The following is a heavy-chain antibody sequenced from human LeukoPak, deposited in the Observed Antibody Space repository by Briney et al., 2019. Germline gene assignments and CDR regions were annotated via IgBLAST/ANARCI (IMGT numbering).Heavy chain of an antibody. V-gene: IGHV4-4*02. Sequence: SETLSLTCAVSGVSISSNLWWTWVRQPPGKGLEWIAEIHHSGSINYNPSLKSRVTISVDTSKNQFSLKLSSVTAADTAVYYCARAYSGYVTYMDVWGKGTTVTISS. CDR1: GVSISSNLW. CDR2: IHHSGSI. D-gene: IGHD5-12*01. CDR3: ARAYSGYVTYMDV. J-gene: IGHJ6*03.